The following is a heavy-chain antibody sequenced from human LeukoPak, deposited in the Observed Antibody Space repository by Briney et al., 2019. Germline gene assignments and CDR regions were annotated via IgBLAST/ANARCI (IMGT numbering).Heavy chain of an antibody. V-gene: IGHV3-30*18. Sequence: GGSLRLSCAASGFTFRSYGMHWVRQAPGKGLEWVAVISYDGSNKYYADSVKGRFTISRDNSKNTLYLQMNSLRAEDTAVYYCAKDHPARSGLDYWGQGTLVTVSS. CDR1: GFTFRSYG. D-gene: IGHD3-22*01. J-gene: IGHJ4*02. CDR3: AKDHPARSGLDY. CDR2: ISYDGSNK.